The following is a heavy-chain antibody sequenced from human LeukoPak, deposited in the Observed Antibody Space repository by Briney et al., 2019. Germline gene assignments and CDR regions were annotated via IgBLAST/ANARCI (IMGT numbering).Heavy chain of an antibody. J-gene: IGHJ6*02. CDR3: ASSVVAGYSSGWYDYYGMDV. Sequence: GASVKVSCKASGYTFTGYYMHWVRQAPGQGLEWMGWINPNSGGTNYAQKLQGWVTMTRDTSISTAYMELSRLRSDDTAVYYCASSVVAGYSSGWYDYYGMDVWGQGTTVTVSS. CDR2: INPNSGGT. CDR1: GYTFTGYY. D-gene: IGHD6-19*01. V-gene: IGHV1-2*04.